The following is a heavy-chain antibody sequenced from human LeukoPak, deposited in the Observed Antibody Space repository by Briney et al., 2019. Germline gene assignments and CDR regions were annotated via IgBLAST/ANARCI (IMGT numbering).Heavy chain of an antibody. Sequence: PGGSLRLSCVASGFSLSNFQMYWVRQAPGKGLEWISYIRSRDGTVSYADSVKGRFTISTDTAKSSLFLQMNGLSADDTAVYYCVRDHAYAFDIWGQGTMVTVSS. CDR2: IRSRDGTV. CDR1: GFSLSNFQ. V-gene: IGHV3-48*01. J-gene: IGHJ3*02. CDR3: VRDHAYAFDI.